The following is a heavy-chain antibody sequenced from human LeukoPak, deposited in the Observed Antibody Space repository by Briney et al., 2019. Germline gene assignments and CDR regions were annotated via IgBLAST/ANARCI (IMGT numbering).Heavy chain of an antibody. CDR3: AAATERRGSDAFDI. Sequence: GASVKVSCKASGGTFSSYATSWVRQAPGQGLEWMGGIIPIFGTANYAQKFQGRVTITTDESTSTAYMELSSLRSEDTAVYYCAAATERRGSDAFDIWGQGTMVTVSS. CDR1: GGTFSSYA. D-gene: IGHD1-1*01. V-gene: IGHV1-69*05. CDR2: IIPIFGTA. J-gene: IGHJ3*02.